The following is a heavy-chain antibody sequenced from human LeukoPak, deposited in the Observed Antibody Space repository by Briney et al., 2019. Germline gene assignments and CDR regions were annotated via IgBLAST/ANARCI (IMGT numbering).Heavy chain of an antibody. J-gene: IGHJ5*02. D-gene: IGHD4-17*01. Sequence: GGSLRLSCAASGLTGSHNYVSWVRLAPGKGLEWVSAIHTSGDTCYADSVKGRFTISRDTSKNTLYLQINSLRVEDTAVYYCIVFGDSNHWGQGTLVTVS. V-gene: IGHV3-53*01. CDR3: IVFGDSNH. CDR2: IHTSGDT. CDR1: GLTGSHNY.